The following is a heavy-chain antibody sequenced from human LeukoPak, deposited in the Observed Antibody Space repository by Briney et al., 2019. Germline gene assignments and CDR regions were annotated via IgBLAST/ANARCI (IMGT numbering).Heavy chain of an antibody. D-gene: IGHD6-13*01. CDR3: ASTAIAAAGTTIYYYMDV. V-gene: IGHV1-18*01. CDR2: ISAYNGNT. J-gene: IGHJ6*03. CDR1: GYTFTSYG. Sequence: GASVKVSCKASGYTFTSYGISWVRQAPGQGLEWMGWISAYNGNTNYAQKLQGRVTMTTDTSTSTAYMELRSLRSDDTAVYYCASTAIAAAGTTIYYYMDVWGKGTTVTVSS.